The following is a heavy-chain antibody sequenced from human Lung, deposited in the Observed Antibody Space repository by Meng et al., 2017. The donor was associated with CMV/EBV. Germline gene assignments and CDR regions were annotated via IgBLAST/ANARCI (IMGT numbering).Heavy chain of an antibody. D-gene: IGHD3-3*01. CDR3: AKKYYDFWSGYYGDYYYYGMDV. V-gene: IGHV3-30*02. CDR2: IRYDGSNK. J-gene: IGHJ6*02. Sequence: GESLKISCAASGFTFSSYGMHWVRQAPGKGLEWVAFIRYDGSNKYYADSVKGRFTISRDNSKNTLYLQMNSLRAEDTAVYYCAKKYYDFWSGYYGDYYYYGMDVWGQGNXVNGAS. CDR1: GFTFSSYG.